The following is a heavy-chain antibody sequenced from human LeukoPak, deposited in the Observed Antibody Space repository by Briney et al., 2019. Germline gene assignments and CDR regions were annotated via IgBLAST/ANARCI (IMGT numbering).Heavy chain of an antibody. J-gene: IGHJ5*02. D-gene: IGHD2-2*01. CDR1: GGSISSHY. CDR3: ACLIVVVPAAANWFDP. Sequence: SETLSLTCTVSGGSISSHYWSWIRQPPGKGLEWIGYIYYSGSTNYNPSLKSRVTISVDTSKNQFSLKLSSVTAADTAVYYCACLIVVVPAAANWFDPWGQGTLVTVSS. CDR2: IYYSGST. V-gene: IGHV4-59*11.